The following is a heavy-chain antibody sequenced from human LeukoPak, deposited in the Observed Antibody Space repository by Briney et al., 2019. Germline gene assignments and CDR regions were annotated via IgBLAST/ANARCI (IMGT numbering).Heavy chain of an antibody. CDR3: AKDRYSGSSLDY. CDR1: GFTFSSYA. J-gene: IGHJ4*02. CDR2: IRGSGGST. D-gene: IGHD1-26*01. V-gene: IGHV3-23*01. Sequence: GGSLRLSCAASGFTFSSYAMSWVRQAPGRGLEWVSAIRGSGGSTYYADSVKGRFTISRDNSKNTLYLQMNSLRAEDTAVYYCAKDRYSGSSLDYWGQGTLVTVSS.